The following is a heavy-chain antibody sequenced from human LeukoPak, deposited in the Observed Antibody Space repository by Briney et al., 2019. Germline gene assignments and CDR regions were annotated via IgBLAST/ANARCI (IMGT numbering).Heavy chain of an antibody. CDR3: ARGVYDIVAGYRPYFLDY. J-gene: IGHJ4*02. D-gene: IGHD3-9*01. V-gene: IGHV3-21*01. Sequence: GGSLRLSCAASGFTFSSYSMDWVRQAPGKGLEWVSSTSSTSSYKYYADSVKGRFTVSRDNAKSSLFLQMNNLRAEDTAVYYCARGVYDIVAGYRPYFLDYLGLGTLVTVSS. CDR2: TSSTSSYK. CDR1: GFTFSSYS.